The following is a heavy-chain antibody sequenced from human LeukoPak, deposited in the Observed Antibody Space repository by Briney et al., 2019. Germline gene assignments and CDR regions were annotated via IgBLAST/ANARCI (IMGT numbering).Heavy chain of an antibody. CDR1: GGTFSSYA. Sequence: ASVKVSCKASGGTFSSYAISWVRQAPGQGLEWMGGIIPILGTANYAQKFQGRVTITADKSTSTAYMELSSLRSEDTAVYYCARSQQDNWFDPWGQGTLVTVSS. CDR2: IIPILGTA. D-gene: IGHD6-13*01. CDR3: ARSQQDNWFDP. J-gene: IGHJ5*02. V-gene: IGHV1-69*06.